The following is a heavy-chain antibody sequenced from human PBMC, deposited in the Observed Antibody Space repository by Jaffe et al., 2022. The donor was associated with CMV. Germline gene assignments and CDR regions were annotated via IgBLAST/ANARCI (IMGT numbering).Heavy chain of an antibody. CDR1: GFTFSDYY. CDR2: ISPGSEST. D-gene: IGHD1-1*01. CDR3: ATMTTTYYFEH. J-gene: IGHJ4*02. Sequence: QVQLVESGGGLVKPGGSLRLACEVSGFTFSDYYMSWIRQAPGKGLEWVSYISPGSESTYYADSVKGRFTISRDNAKKSLFLQMNSLRVEDMAAYYCATMTTTYYFEHWGQGTLVTVSS. V-gene: IGHV3-11*01.